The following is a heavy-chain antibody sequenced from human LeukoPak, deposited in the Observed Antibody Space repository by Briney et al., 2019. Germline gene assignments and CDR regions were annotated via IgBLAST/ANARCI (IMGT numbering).Heavy chain of an antibody. V-gene: IGHV1-46*01. D-gene: IGHD1-26*01. CDR3: AREGRVGALGY. Sequence: GASVKVSCKASGGTFSSYAISWVRQAPGQGPEWMGIINPSGGSTSYAQKFQGRVTMTRDTSTSTVYMELSSLRSEDTAVYYCAREGRVGALGYWGQGTLVTVSS. CDR1: GGTFSSYA. CDR2: INPSGGST. J-gene: IGHJ4*02.